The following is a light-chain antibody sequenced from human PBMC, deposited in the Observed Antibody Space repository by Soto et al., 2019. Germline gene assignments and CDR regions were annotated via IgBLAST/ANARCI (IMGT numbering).Light chain of an antibody. J-gene: IGKJ4*01. V-gene: IGKV3-20*01. CDR3: QQYDTSPPT. CDR2: GAS. CDR1: QSVYRSY. Sequence: EIVLTQSPGTLSLSPGERATLSCRASQSVYRSYLAWYQQKPGQAPRLLMYGASSRATGIPARFSGSGSGTDFTLTISRLEPEDFAVYSCQQYDTSPPTFGGGTKVEIK.